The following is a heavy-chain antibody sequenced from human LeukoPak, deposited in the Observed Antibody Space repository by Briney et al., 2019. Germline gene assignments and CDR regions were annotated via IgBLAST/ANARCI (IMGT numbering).Heavy chain of an antibody. V-gene: IGHV3-23*01. CDR2: FDGNADGT. Sequence: GGSLRLSCAASGIIFSSYWMSWVRQPPGKGLEWVASFDGNADGTYYADSVKGRCTISRDNSKNTLYLQMNSLRAEDTAIYYCAKPRIIGLGWAQFDYWGQGSLVTVSS. CDR3: AKPRIIGLGWAQFDY. CDR1: GIIFSSYW. J-gene: IGHJ4*02. D-gene: IGHD2-15*01.